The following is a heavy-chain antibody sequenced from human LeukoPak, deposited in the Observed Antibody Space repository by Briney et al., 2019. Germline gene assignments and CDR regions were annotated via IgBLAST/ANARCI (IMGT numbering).Heavy chain of an antibody. CDR1: GYTFTSYY. D-gene: IGHD3-9*01. V-gene: IGHV1-46*01. J-gene: IGHJ4*02. Sequence: GASVKVSCKASGYTFTSYYMHWVRQAPGQGLEWMGIINPSGGSTSYAQKFQGGVTMTRDTSTSTVYMELSSLRSEDTAVYYCARVPYYDILTGYFDYWGQGTLVTVSS. CDR2: INPSGGST. CDR3: ARVPYYDILTGYFDY.